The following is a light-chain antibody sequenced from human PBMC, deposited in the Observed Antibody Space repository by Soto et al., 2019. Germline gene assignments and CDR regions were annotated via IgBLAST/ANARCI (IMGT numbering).Light chain of an antibody. Sequence: EMMMTQSPVTLSVSPGERATLSCTASQSISTNLAWYQQKPGQAPRLLIYGASTRATGIPARFSGSGSGTEFTLTISSLQSEDFAVYYCQQYNNWPLTFGQGTQLEIK. CDR3: QQYNNWPLT. CDR1: QSISTN. V-gene: IGKV3-15*01. CDR2: GAS. J-gene: IGKJ5*01.